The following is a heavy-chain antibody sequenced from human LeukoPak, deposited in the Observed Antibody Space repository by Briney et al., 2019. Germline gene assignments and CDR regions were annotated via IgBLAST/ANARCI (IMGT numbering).Heavy chain of an antibody. CDR3: AKTLVLMVYAPFDY. D-gene: IGHD2-8*01. CDR1: GSTVSNYA. CDR2: ISGSSGST. J-gene: IGHJ4*02. V-gene: IGHV3-23*01. Sequence: GGSLRLSCAASGSTVSNYAMGWVRQAPEKGLEWVSGISGSSGSTYYADSVKGRFTISTDNSKNTLYLQMNSLRAEDTAVYYCAKTLVLMVYAPFDYWGQGTLVTVSS.